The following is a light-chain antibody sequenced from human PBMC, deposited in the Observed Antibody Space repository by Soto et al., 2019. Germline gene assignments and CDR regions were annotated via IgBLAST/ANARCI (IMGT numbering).Light chain of an antibody. CDR1: QSISSY. V-gene: IGKV1-39*01. CDR3: QQSNDNPRT. CDR2: AAS. Sequence: DIQMTHSPSSLSASVVDRVTITCLASQSISSYLNWYQQKPGKAPKLLIYAASSLQSGVPSRFSGSGSGTDFTLTITNLQPEDLATYYCQQSNDNPRTFGQGTKVDIK. J-gene: IGKJ1*01.